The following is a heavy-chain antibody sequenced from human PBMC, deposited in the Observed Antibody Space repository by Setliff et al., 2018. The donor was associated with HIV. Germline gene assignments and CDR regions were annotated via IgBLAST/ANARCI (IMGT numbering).Heavy chain of an antibody. CDR3: AGGRYFRDISDSRFDF. V-gene: IGHV4-31*03. J-gene: IGHJ4*02. Sequence: PSETLSLTCSVSGSSITTDGYYWSCIRHHPRKGLEWIGYIYHTGKTNYNPSLASRLVMSLDPSKNQFSLKLNSMTAADTAMYYCAGGRYFRDISDSRFDFWGQGKLVTVS. D-gene: IGHD2-21*02. CDR2: IYHTGKT. CDR1: GSSITTDGYY.